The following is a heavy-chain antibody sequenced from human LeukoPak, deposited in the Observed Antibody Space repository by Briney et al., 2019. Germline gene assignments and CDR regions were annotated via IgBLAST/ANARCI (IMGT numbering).Heavy chain of an antibody. CDR1: GGSISSYY. CDR2: IYYSGST. D-gene: IGHD1-1*01. CDR3: ARDRTGTDAFDI. Sequence: SETLSLTCTVSGGSISSYYWSWLRQPPGKGLEWIGYIYYSGSTNYNPSLKSRVTISVDTSKNQFSLKLSSVTAADTAVYYCARDRTGTDAFDIWGQGTMVTVSS. J-gene: IGHJ3*02. V-gene: IGHV4-59*01.